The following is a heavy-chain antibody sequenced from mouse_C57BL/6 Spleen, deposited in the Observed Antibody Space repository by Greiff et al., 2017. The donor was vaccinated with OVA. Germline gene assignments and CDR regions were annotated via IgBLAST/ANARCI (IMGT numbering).Heavy chain of an antibody. J-gene: IGHJ1*03. Sequence: QVQLQQSGAELVKPGASVKMSCKASGYTFTTYPIEWMKQNHGKSLEWIGNFHPYNDDTKYNEKFKGKATLTVEKSSSTVYLELSRLTSDDSAVYYCERGYYYGSIYWYFDVWGTGTTVTVSS. CDR3: ERGYYYGSIYWYFDV. CDR1: GYTFTTYP. D-gene: IGHD1-1*01. CDR2: FHPYNDDT. V-gene: IGHV1-47*01.